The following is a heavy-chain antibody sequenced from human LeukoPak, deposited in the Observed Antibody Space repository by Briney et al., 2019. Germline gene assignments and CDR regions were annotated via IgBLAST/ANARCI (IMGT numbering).Heavy chain of an antibody. J-gene: IGHJ4*02. CDR3: ATLLEWFY. V-gene: IGHV3-23*01. Sequence: PGGSLRLSCAASGFTFSIYAMSWVRQAPGKGLEWVSAISGSGGTAYYADSVKGRFTISRDNSKNTLYLQMNSLRAEDTAVYYCATLLEWFYWGQGTLVTVSS. D-gene: IGHD3-3*01. CDR1: GFTFSIYA. CDR2: ISGSGGTA.